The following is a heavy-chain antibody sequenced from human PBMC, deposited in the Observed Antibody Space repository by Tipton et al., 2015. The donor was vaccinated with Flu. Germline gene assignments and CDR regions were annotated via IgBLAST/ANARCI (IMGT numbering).Heavy chain of an antibody. D-gene: IGHD4-17*01. V-gene: IGHV3-21*01. CDR1: GFTFSSYS. J-gene: IGHJ4*02. Sequence: SLRLSCAAFGFTFSSYSMNWVRQAPGKGLEWVSSISGSNFYIYYADSVRGRFTISRDNAKNSLYLEMNSLRVEDTAVYYCARASEYGDYVYWGQGTLVTVSS. CDR3: ARASEYGDYVY. CDR2: ISGSNFYI.